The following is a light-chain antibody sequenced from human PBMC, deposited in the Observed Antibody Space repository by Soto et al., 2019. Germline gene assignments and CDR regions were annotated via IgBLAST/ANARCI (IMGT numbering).Light chain of an antibody. Sequence: ERLLTQSPGTLSLSPGETATLSCRASQSMSSDYVAWYQQKPGQAPRLLIFGASSRATDIPDRFSGSGSGTDFSLTINRLEPEDFAVYYCQQYGDSPKYTFGQGTKLGIK. J-gene: IGKJ2*01. CDR3: QQYGDSPKYT. V-gene: IGKV3-20*01. CDR2: GAS. CDR1: QSMSSDY.